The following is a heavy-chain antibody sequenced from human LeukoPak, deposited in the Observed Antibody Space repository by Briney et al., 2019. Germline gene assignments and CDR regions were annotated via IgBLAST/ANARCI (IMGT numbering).Heavy chain of an antibody. CDR3: ARTRYNWNVAHNWFDP. J-gene: IGHJ5*02. CDR1: GFTFSSYS. V-gene: IGHV3-21*01. D-gene: IGHD1-1*01. Sequence: GGSLRLSCAASGFTFSSYSMNWVRQAPGKGLEWVSSISSSSSYIYYADSVKGRFTISRDNAKNSLYLQMNSLRAEDTAVYYCARTRYNWNVAHNWFDPWGQGTLVTVSS. CDR2: ISSSSSYI.